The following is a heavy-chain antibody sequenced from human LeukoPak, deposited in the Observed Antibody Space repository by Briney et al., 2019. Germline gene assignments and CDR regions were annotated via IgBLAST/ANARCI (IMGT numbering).Heavy chain of an antibody. CDR1: GGSISSGSYY. CDR2: IYYSGST. Sequence: KASETLSLTCTVSGGSISSGSYYWSWIRRPPGKGLEWIGYIYYSGSTNYNPSLKSRVTISVDTSKNQFSLKLSSVTAADTAVYYCARVKVGSSSLYYYYYYMDVWGKGTTVTVSS. D-gene: IGHD6-13*01. V-gene: IGHV4-61*01. CDR3: ARVKVGSSSLYYYYYYMDV. J-gene: IGHJ6*03.